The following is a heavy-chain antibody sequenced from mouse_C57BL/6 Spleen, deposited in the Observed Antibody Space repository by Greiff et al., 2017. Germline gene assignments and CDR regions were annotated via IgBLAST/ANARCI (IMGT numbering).Heavy chain of an antibody. CDR2: ISSGGSYT. J-gene: IGHJ4*01. V-gene: IGHV5-6*02. CDR1: GFTFSSSG. Sequence: DVKLVESGGDLVKPGGSLKLSCAASGFTFSSSGMSWVRQTPDKRLEWVATISSGGSYTYYPDSVKGRFTISRDNAKNTLYLQMSSLKSEDTAMYYCARQGDGSSPMDYWGQGTSVTVSS. D-gene: IGHD1-1*01. CDR3: ARQGDGSSPMDY.